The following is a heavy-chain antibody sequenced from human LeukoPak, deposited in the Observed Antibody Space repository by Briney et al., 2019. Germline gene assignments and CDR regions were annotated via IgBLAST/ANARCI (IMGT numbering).Heavy chain of an antibody. D-gene: IGHD3-3*01. J-gene: IGHJ3*02. CDR2: ISAYNGNT. V-gene: IGHV1-18*01. CDR3: ARVGYYDFWSGYLYPIFGAFDI. Sequence: ASVTVSCKASGYTFTSYGISWVRQAPGQGLEWMGWISAYNGNTNYAQKLQGRVTMTTDTSTCTAYMELRSLRSDDTAVYYCARVGYYDFWSGYLYPIFGAFDIWGQGTMVTVSS. CDR1: GYTFTSYG.